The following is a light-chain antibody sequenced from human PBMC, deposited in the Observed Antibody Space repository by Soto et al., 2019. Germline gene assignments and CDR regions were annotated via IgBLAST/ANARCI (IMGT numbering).Light chain of an antibody. CDR3: CSYTDTYVA. V-gene: IGLV1-44*01. CDR1: SSNIGSNT. J-gene: IGLJ2*01. CDR2: SNN. Sequence: QSVLTQPPSASGTPGQRVTISCSGSSSNIGSNTVNWYQQLPGTAPKLLIYSNNQRPSGVPDRFSGSKSGTSASLAISGLQSEDEADYYCCSYTDTYVAFGGGTKVTVL.